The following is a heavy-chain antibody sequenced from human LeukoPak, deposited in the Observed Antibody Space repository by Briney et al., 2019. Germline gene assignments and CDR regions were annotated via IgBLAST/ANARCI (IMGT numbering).Heavy chain of an antibody. V-gene: IGHV3-66*02. D-gene: IGHD3-3*01. Sequence: GGSLRLSCAASGFTVSSNYMSWVRQAPGKGLEWVSVIYSGGSTYYADSVKGRFTISRDNSKNTLYLQMNSLRAEDTAVYYCARDFRISRGTFFDYWGPGTLVTVSS. CDR1: GFTVSSNY. CDR2: IYSGGST. J-gene: IGHJ4*02. CDR3: ARDFRISRGTFFDY.